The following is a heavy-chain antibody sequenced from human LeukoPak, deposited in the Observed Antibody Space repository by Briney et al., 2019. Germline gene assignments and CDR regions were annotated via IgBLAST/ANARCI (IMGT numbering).Heavy chain of an antibody. D-gene: IGHD6-19*01. Sequence: PGGSLRLSCAASGFTFSFYAMSWVRQAPGKGLEWVSGISDSGEFTYYADSVKGRFTISRDNSKNTLYLQMNSLRAEDTAVYYCAKERYSSGAGTRHYYYGMDVWGQGTTVTVSS. CDR2: ISDSGEFT. J-gene: IGHJ6*02. CDR3: AKERYSSGAGTRHYYYGMDV. CDR1: GFTFSFYA. V-gene: IGHV3-23*01.